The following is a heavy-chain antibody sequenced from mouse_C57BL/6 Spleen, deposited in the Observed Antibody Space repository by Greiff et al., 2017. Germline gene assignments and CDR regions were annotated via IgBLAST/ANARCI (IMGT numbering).Heavy chain of an antibody. CDR2: INLFNGIT. D-gene: IGHD2-1*01. CDR3: APYGNYEGFAY. V-gene: IGHV1-16*01. Sequence: VQLQQSGPKVVNAGASVKLSCKSSGYSFSRYKMECVKQSHVKSLEWIEHINLFNGITNYNGNFKSKATLTVDISSSTAYMELSRLTSEDSEVYYCAPYGNYEGFAYWGQGTLVTVSA. J-gene: IGHJ3*01. CDR1: GYSFSRYK.